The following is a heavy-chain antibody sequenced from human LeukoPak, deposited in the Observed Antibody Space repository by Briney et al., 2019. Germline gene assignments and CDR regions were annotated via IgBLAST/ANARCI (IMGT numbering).Heavy chain of an antibody. J-gene: IGHJ4*02. CDR3: ARVHDWEEISGAIPDYFDY. Sequence: ASVKVSCKASGYRFTDYWMHWVRQAPGQGLERMGWIKPNGGTHYAQNFQGRVTMTRDTSISTAYMEVSGLRSDDTAVYYCARVHDWEEISGAIPDYFDYWGQGTLVTVSS. CDR1: GYRFTDYW. V-gene: IGHV1-2*02. CDR2: IKPNGGT. D-gene: IGHD3-3*01.